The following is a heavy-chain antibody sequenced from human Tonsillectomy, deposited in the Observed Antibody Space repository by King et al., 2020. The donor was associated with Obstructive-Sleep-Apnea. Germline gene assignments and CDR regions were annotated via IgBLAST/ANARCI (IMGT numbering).Heavy chain of an antibody. V-gene: IGHV4-4*02. CDR2: IHHSGST. D-gene: IGHD5-24*01. CDR3: ARVTWRPYYYGMDV. CDR1: GGSIISTNW. J-gene: IGHJ6*02. Sequence: QLQESGPGLVKPSGTLSLTCAVSGGSIISTNWWSWVRQPPGKGLRWIGEIHHSGSTNYNPSLKSRVTISVDKSKNQFSLNLSSVTAADTAVYYCARVTWRPYYYGMDVWGQGTTVTVSS.